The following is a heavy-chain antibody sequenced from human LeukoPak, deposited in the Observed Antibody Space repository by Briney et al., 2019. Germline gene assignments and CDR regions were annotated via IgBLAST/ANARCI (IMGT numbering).Heavy chain of an antibody. V-gene: IGHV4-39*01. J-gene: IGHJ4*02. CDR3: ARLTMVRGVITGGFDY. Sequence: SETLSLTCTVSGGSISSSSYYWGWIRQPPGQGLEWIGSICYSGSTYYNPSLKSRVTISVDTSKNQFSLKLSSVTAADTAVYYCARLTMVRGVITGGFDYWGQGTLVTVSS. CDR2: ICYSGST. D-gene: IGHD3-10*01. CDR1: GGSISSSSYY.